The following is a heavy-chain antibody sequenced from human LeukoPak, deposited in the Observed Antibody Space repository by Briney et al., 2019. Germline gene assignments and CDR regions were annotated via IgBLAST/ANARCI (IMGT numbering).Heavy chain of an antibody. V-gene: IGHV4-34*01. Sequence: PSETLSLTCAVYGGSFSAYYWSWIRQPPGKGLEWIGEINHSGSTNYNPSLKSRVTISVDTSKNQLTLKLSSVTAADTAVYYCVRDKRDGTRPSSERFDYWGQGTLVTVSS. J-gene: IGHJ4*02. CDR2: INHSGST. CDR3: VRDKRDGTRPSSERFDY. CDR1: GGSFSAYY. D-gene: IGHD5-24*01.